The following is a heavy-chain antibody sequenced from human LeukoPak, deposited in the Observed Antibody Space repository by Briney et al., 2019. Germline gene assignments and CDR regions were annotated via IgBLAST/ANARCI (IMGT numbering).Heavy chain of an antibody. CDR3: AKDGMSMDSSWFDY. CDR1: GFTVSSNY. D-gene: IGHD6-13*01. V-gene: IGHV3-53*01. J-gene: IGHJ4*02. Sequence: GGSLRLSCAASGFTVSSNYMSWVRQAPGKGLEWVSVIYSGGSTYYADSVKGRFTISRDISKNTLNLHLNSLRVEDTAVYYCAKDGMSMDSSWFDYWGQGTLVTVSS. CDR2: IYSGGST.